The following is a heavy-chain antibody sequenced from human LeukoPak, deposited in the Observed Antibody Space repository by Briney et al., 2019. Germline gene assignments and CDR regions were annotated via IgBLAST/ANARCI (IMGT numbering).Heavy chain of an antibody. CDR1: GFTVSSNY. CDR3: AKYLRAADYYDSSGYPEYFQH. D-gene: IGHD3-22*01. CDR2: ISGSGGST. Sequence: GGSLRLSCAASGFTVSSNYMSWVRQAPGKGLEWVSAISGSGGSTYYADSVKGRFTISRDNSKNTVYLQVNSLRAEDTAVYYCAKYLRAADYYDSSGYPEYFQHWGQGTLVTVSS. V-gene: IGHV3-23*01. J-gene: IGHJ1*01.